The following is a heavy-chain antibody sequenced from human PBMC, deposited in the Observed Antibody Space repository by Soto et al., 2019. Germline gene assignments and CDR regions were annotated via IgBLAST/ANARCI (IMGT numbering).Heavy chain of an antibody. J-gene: IGHJ4*02. CDR3: ARVISPAGDY. V-gene: IGHV1-2*02. CDR2: INPKSGGT. CDR1: GYSFTDYY. Sequence: GASVKVSCKASGYSFTDYYLHWVRQAPGQGLEWLGWINPKSGGTNYAQRFEDRVNLTRDTSLGTAYLELTSLRSDDTAVYYCARVISPAGDYWGQGXLVTVYS.